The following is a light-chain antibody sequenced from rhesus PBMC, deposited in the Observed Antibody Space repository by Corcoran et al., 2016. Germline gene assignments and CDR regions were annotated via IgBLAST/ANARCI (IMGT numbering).Light chain of an antibody. CDR2: KAS. CDR1: QGISYN. V-gene: IGKV1-25*01. J-gene: IGKJ4*01. CDR3: QPGYGTPLT. Sequence: DIQMTQSPSSLSASVGDRVTITCQASQGISYNFAWYQQKPGKVPKLLLYKASTLQSGVPSSFSGRGSGTVFTLTIGSLQPEVFAAYYCQPGYGTPLTFGRGTKVELK.